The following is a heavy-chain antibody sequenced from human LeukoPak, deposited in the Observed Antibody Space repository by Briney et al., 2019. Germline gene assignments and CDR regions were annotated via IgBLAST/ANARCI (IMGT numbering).Heavy chain of an antibody. J-gene: IGHJ4*02. CDR3: VTPIVGAPIDY. Sequence: SVKVSCKASGGTFSSYAISWVRQAPGQGLEWMGGIIPIFGTANYAQKFQGRVTITADESTSTAYMELSSLRSEDTAVYYCVTPIVGAPIDYWGQGTLVTVSS. CDR1: GGTFSSYA. CDR2: IIPIFGTA. V-gene: IGHV1-69*13. D-gene: IGHD1-26*01.